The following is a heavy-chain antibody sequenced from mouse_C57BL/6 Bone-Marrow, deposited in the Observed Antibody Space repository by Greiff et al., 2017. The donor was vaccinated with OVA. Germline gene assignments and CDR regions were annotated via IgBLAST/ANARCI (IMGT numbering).Heavy chain of an antibody. D-gene: IGHD1-1*01. J-gene: IGHJ1*03. CDR1: GFTFSNYW. V-gene: IGHV6-3*01. CDR2: IRLKSDNYAT. Sequence: EVQVVESGGGLVQPGGSMKLSCVASGFTFSNYWMNWVRQSPEKGLEWVAQIRLKSDNYATHYAESVKGRFTISRDDSKSSVYLQMNNLRAEDTGIYYCTAPYGSSLRYFDVWGTGTTVTVSS. CDR3: TAPYGSSLRYFDV.